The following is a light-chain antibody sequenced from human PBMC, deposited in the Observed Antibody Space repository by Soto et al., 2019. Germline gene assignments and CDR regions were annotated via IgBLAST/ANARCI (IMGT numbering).Light chain of an antibody. J-gene: IGKJ2*01. CDR1: QSVGNS. V-gene: IGKV1-5*01. Sequence: DIQMTQSPSTLSASVGDRVSITCRASQSVGNSLAWYQQRPGKAPKLLIFDASTLESGVPSKFSGSGSDTEFTFTISILEPEDFAVYYCQQYGSSYTFGQGTKLEIK. CDR2: DAS. CDR3: QQYGSSYT.